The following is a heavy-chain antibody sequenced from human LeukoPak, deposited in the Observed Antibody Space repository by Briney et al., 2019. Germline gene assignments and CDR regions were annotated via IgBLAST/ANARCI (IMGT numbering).Heavy chain of an antibody. D-gene: IGHD4-17*01. Sequence: GGSLRLSCAASGFTFSSYGMHWVRQAPGKGLEWVAVISYDGSNKYYADSVKGRFTISRDNSKNTVYLQVNSLRREDTAVYYCGKSHDGDPKKGAFDIWGQGTMVTVSS. V-gene: IGHV3-30*18. J-gene: IGHJ3*02. CDR1: GFTFSSYG. CDR2: ISYDGSNK. CDR3: GKSHDGDPKKGAFDI.